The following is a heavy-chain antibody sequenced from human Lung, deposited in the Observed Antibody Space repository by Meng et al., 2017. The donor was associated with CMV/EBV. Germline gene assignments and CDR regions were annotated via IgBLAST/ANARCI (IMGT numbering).Heavy chain of an antibody. CDR2: INPNSGGT. Sequence: SVXVSCKTSGYTFTGFYMHWVRQAPGQGLEWMGWINPNSGGTEYAQKFQGRVTMTRDTSISTAYMELSRLRSDDTAVYYCARESGEDAVDIWGQGTMVTVSS. V-gene: IGHV1-2*02. CDR3: ARESGEDAVDI. CDR1: GYTFTGFY. J-gene: IGHJ3*02. D-gene: IGHD7-27*01.